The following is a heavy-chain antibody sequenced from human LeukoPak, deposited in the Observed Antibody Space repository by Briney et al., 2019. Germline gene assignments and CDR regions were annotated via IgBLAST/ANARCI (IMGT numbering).Heavy chain of an antibody. CDR1: GGSISSGGYY. CDR3: ARAYCSSTSCHNYYFDY. D-gene: IGHD2-2*01. CDR2: IYYSGST. J-gene: IGHJ4*02. Sequence: PSETLSLTCTVSGGSISSGGYYWSWIRQHPGKGLERIGYIYYSGSTYYNPSLKSRVTISVDTSKNQFSLKLSSVTAADTAVYYCARAYCSSTSCHNYYFDYWGQGTLVTVSS. V-gene: IGHV4-31*03.